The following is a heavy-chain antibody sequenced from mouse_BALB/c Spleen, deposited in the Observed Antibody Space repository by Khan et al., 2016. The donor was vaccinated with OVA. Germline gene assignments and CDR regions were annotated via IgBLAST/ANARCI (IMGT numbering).Heavy chain of an antibody. V-gene: IGHV2-6-1*01. Sequence: QVQMKESEPGLVAPSQSLSITCTISGFSLTNYGVHWVRQPPGKGLEWLVVIWRDGTTTYDSALKSRLTFSKDNSKSQVFLKMDSLQTDETAMYYCARQPYFHYYVMDYWGQGTSVTVSS. D-gene: IGHD2-10*01. CDR3: ARQPYFHYYVMDY. J-gene: IGHJ4*01. CDR2: IWRDGTT. CDR1: GFSLTNYG.